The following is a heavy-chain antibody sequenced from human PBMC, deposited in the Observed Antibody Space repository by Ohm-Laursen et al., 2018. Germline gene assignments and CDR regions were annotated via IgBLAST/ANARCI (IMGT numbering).Heavy chain of an antibody. CDR2: IKQDGSEK. J-gene: IGHJ5*02. CDR1: GFTFSSYW. D-gene: IGHD2-15*01. V-gene: IGHV3-7*01. CDR3: ARDGIYCSGGSCSSWFDP. Sequence: SLRLSCIASGFTFSSYWMSWVRQAPGKGLEWVANIKQDGSEKYYVDSVKGRFTISRDNAKNSLYLQMNSLRAEDTAVYYCARDGIYCSGGSCSSWFDPWGQGTLVTVSS.